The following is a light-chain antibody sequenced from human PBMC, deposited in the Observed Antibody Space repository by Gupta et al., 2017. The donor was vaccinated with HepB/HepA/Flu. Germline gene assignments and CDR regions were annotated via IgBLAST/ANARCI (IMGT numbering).Light chain of an antibody. CDR3: QQYDDLPLS. CDR2: GAS. CDR1: QDISDY. V-gene: IGKV1-33*01. J-gene: IGKJ4*01. Sequence: DIQMTQSPSSLSASVGDRVTITCQASQDISDYLSWYQQKPGKAPTLLIYGASSLETGVPSRFSGSGSGTDFTLTISSLQPEDIATYFCQQYDDLPLSFGGGTKVEI.